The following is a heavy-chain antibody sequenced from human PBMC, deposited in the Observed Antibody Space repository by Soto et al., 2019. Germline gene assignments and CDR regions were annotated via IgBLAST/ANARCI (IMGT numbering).Heavy chain of an antibody. CDR1: GYPVTAYY. CDR2: INPATGAA. Sequence: VQSGAVVKKPGASVTVSCSASGYPVTAYYMHWVRQAPGRGLEWMGGINPATGAAKYTQTFQGRVTRTRDTSTSTVFMELIGLTSEDTAVFYCARGGGVGVAGSAAFDMWGQGTLVTVSS. V-gene: IGHV1-2*02. D-gene: IGHD3-3*01. CDR3: ARGGGVGVAGSAAFDM. J-gene: IGHJ3*02.